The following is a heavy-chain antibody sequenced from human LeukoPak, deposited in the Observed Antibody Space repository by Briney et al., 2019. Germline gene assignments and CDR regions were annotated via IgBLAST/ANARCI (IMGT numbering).Heavy chain of an antibody. V-gene: IGHV3-9*01. Sequence: PGGSLRLSCAASGFTFDDYAMHWGRQAPGKGLEGGSGISWNSGNIGYADSVKGRFTISRDNAKNSLYLQMSSLRAEDTALYYCAKDDMASDYYGMDVWGQGTTITVSS. CDR3: AKDDMASDYYGMDV. CDR2: ISWNSGNI. D-gene: IGHD5-24*01. J-gene: IGHJ6*02. CDR1: GFTFDDYA.